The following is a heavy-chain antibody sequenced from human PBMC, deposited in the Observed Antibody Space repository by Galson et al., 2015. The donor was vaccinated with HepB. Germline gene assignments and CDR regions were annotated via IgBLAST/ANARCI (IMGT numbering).Heavy chain of an antibody. J-gene: IGHJ4*02. CDR2: ISGNGGRT. CDR1: GFTFSTCV. CDR3: AKDQIWEFPHFLRY. V-gene: IGHV3-23*01. Sequence: SLRLSCAASGFTFSTCVMTWVRQAPGKGLEWVSTISGNGGRTYYADSVKGRFTISRDNSKDTPYLHMNSLRAEDTAVYYCAKDQIWEFPHFLRYGVQGTLVTVTA. D-gene: IGHD5-18*01.